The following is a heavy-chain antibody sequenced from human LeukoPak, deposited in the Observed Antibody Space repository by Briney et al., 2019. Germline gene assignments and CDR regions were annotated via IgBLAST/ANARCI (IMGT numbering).Heavy chain of an antibody. Sequence: GGSLRLSCAASGFTFSNAWMSWVRQAPGKGLEWVGRIKSKTDGGTTDYAAPVKGRFTISRDDSKNTLYLQMNSLKTEDTAVYYCTTSEVGATSLDYWGQGTLVTVSS. J-gene: IGHJ4*02. V-gene: IGHV3-15*01. D-gene: IGHD1-26*01. CDR2: IKSKTDGGTT. CDR1: GFTFSNAW. CDR3: TTSEVGATSLDY.